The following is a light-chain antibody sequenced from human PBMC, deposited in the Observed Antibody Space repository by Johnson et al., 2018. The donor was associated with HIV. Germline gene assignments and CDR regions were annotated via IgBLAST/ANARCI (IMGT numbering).Light chain of an antibody. V-gene: IGLV1-51*02. CDR1: SSNIGNNY. CDR3: GTWDSSLSAGGV. Sequence: QSVLTQPPSVSAAPGQKVTISCSGSSSNIGNNYVSWYQQLPGTAPKLLIYSNNQRPSGVPDRFSGSKSGTSAPLAISGLQSEDEADYYCGTWDSSLSAGGVFGTGTKVTVL. CDR2: SNN. J-gene: IGLJ1*01.